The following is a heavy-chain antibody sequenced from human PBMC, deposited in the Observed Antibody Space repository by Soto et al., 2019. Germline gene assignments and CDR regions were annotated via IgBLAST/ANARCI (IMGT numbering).Heavy chain of an antibody. CDR2: ISGYNGYT. V-gene: IGHV1-18*04. CDR1: GYTFNTYG. Sequence: QAQLVQSGAEVKKPGASVKVSCKTSGYTFNTYGISWVRQVPGQGPEWMGWISGYNGYTKYAQKFQGRVTMTTDTSTSTAYMDMRSLRSDDTAVYYCARPGTILGRNGMDVWGQWTTVIVSS. CDR3: ARPGTILGRNGMDV. J-gene: IGHJ6*02. D-gene: IGHD3-3*01.